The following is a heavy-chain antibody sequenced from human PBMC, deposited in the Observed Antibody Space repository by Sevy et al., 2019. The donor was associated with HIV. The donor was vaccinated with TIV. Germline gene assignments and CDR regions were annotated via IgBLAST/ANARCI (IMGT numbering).Heavy chain of an antibody. CDR1: EFSVTDNY. CDR3: ARDRYYDASGYYYYYYGLDV. Sequence: GGSLRLSCAASEFSVTDNYMSWVRQAPGKGLEWVSTIYSGGSTFYADSGKSGFTISRDNSTNTLYLHMNSLRAEDTAVYYCARDRYYDASGYYYYYYGLDVWGQGTTVTVSS. D-gene: IGHD3-22*01. V-gene: IGHV3-66*01. CDR2: IYSGGST. J-gene: IGHJ6*02.